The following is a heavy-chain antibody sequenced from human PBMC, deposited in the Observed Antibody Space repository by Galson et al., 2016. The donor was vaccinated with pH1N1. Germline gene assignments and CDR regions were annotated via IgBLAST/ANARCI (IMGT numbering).Heavy chain of an antibody. CDR3: ANEVYQPILY. CDR2: IKQDGSRK. Sequence: SLRLSCAASGFIFSYYSMSWVRQAPAKGLEWVANIKQDGSRKYYVDSMKGRCTISRDNAENTLSLQMNTLRADDTALYYCANEVYQPILYWGQGTLVTVSS. D-gene: IGHD5/OR15-5a*01. V-gene: IGHV3-7*01. J-gene: IGHJ4*02. CDR1: GFIFSYYS.